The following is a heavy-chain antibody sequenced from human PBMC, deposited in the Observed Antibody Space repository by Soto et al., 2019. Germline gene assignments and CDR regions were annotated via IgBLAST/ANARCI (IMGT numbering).Heavy chain of an antibody. CDR1: GGSIRSYY. J-gene: IGHJ4*02. D-gene: IGHD2-21*02. CDR3: ARDIAIDCGGDCYHFDY. V-gene: IGHV4-4*07. Sequence: PSETLSLTCTVSGGSIRSYYWSWIRKPDGKGLEWIGRIYTSGSTNYNPSLKSRVTMSVDTSKNQFSLKLSSVTAADTAVYYCARDIAIDCGGDCYHFDYWGQGTLVTVSS. CDR2: IYTSGST.